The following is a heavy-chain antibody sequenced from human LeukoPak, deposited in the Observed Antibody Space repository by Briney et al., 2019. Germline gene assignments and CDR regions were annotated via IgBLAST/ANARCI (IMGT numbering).Heavy chain of an antibody. J-gene: IGHJ6*03. CDR2: INWSGGST. CDR1: GFTFDDYG. Sequence: GGSLRLSCAASGFTFDDYGMSWVRQAPGKGLEWVSGINWSGGSTGCADSVKGRFTISRDNAKNSLYLQMNSLRAEDTALYYCARDNVEYCSGGSCYSDYYYYYMDVWGKGTTVTVSS. CDR3: ARDNVEYCSGGSCYSDYYYYYMDV. D-gene: IGHD2-15*01. V-gene: IGHV3-20*04.